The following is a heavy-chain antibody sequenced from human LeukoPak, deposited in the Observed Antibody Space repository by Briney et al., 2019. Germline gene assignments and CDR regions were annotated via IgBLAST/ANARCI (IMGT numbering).Heavy chain of an antibody. D-gene: IGHD1-1*01. Sequence: SETLALTCTVSGYSISSGYYWGWIRQPPGKGLEWIGSIYHSGSTYYNPSLKSRVTMSVDTSKNQFSLKLSSVTAADTAVYYCARDRGTWNDDGFDYWGQGTLVTVSS. J-gene: IGHJ4*02. CDR2: IYHSGST. CDR1: GYSISSGYY. V-gene: IGHV4-38-2*02. CDR3: ARDRGTWNDDGFDY.